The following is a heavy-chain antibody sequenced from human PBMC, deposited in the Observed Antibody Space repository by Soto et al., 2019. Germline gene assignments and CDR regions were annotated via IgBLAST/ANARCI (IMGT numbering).Heavy chain of an antibody. J-gene: IGHJ4*02. Sequence: PSETLSLTCAVSGYSISSGCYWCWIRQPPGKGLEWIRSIYHSGITYYNPSLKSRVTISVDTSKNQFSLKLSSVTAADTAVYYCASTEYGDFFEYSGQGTLVTVSS. CDR1: GYSISSGCY. CDR3: ASTEYGDFFEY. D-gene: IGHD4-17*01. V-gene: IGHV4-38-2*01. CDR2: IYHSGIT.